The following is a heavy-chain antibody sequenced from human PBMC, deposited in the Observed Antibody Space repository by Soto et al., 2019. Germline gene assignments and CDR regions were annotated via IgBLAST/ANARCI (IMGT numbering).Heavy chain of an antibody. CDR2: ISGSGGST. D-gene: IGHD6-13*01. CDR1: GFTFSSYV. J-gene: IGHJ2*01. V-gene: IGHV3-23*01. Sequence: EVQLLESGGGLVQPGGSLRLSCAASGFTFSSYVMSWVRQTPGKGLEWVSGISGSGGSTYYADSVRGRFTISRDNSKNTLYLQMNSLRGDDTAVYYCAKEAAASHWYFDHWGRGTLVTVSS. CDR3: AKEAAASHWYFDH.